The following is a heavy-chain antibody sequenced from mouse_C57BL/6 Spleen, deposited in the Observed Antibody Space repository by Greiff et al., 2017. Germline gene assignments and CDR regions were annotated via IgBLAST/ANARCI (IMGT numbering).Heavy chain of an antibody. CDR3: ARTCYYGGCHDAMDN. J-gene: IGHJ4*01. Sequence: VQLQQSGPELVKPGASVKISCKASGYAFSSSWMNWVKQRPGKGLEWIGRIYPGDGDTNYNGKCKGKATLTADKSSSTAYMQLISLTSEDSAVYFCARTCYYGGCHDAMDNWDQGTSVTVSS. CDR2: IYPGDGDT. D-gene: IGHD1-1*02. CDR1: GYAFSSSW. V-gene: IGHV1-82*01.